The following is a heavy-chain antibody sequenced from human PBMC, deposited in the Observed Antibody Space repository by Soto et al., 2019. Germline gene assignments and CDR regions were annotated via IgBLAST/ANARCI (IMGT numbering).Heavy chain of an antibody. CDR3: ARGPLGITIFGVTYSRELLVDRDAFDI. J-gene: IGHJ3*02. D-gene: IGHD3-3*01. CDR1: GFTFSSYW. CDR2: IKQDGSEK. V-gene: IGHV3-7*01. Sequence: HPGGSLRLSCAASGFTFSSYWMSWVRQAPGKGLEWVANIKQDGSEKYYVDSVKGRFTISRDNAKNSLYLQMNSLRAEDTAVYYCARGPLGITIFGVTYSRELLVDRDAFDIWGQRTMVTVSS.